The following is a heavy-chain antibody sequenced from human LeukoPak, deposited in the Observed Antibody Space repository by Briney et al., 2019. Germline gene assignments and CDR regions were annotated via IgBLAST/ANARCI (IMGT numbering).Heavy chain of an antibody. J-gene: IGHJ4*02. CDR2: IYYSGST. CDR1: GGSISSSSYY. D-gene: IGHD3-3*01. V-gene: IGHV4-39*01. Sequence: PSEILSLTCTVSGGSISSSSYYWGWIRQPPGKGPEWIGTIYYSGSTYYNPSLKSRVTISVDTSKNQFSLKLSSVTAADTAVYYCARQQGVGGYNFWSGYYADVYDYWGQGTLVTVSS. CDR3: ARQQGVGGYNFWSGYYADVYDY.